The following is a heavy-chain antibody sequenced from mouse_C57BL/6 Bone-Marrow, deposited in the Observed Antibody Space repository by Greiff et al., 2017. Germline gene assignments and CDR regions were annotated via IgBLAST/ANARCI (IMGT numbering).Heavy chain of an antibody. Sequence: QVQLKESGPGLVAPSQSLSTTCTVSGFSLTSYGVDWVRQPPGKGLEWLVAIWGGGSSNYNSAPMSRLSISKDHSKSHVCLKMNSLQTDDTAMYYCAKQGARGYFDVWGTGTTFTVSS. V-gene: IGHV2-9*01. CDR2: IWGGGSS. J-gene: IGHJ1*03. CDR1: GFSLTSYG. CDR3: AKQGARGYFDV.